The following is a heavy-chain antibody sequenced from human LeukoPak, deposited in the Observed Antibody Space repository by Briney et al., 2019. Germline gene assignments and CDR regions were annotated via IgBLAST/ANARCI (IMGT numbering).Heavy chain of an antibody. CDR2: ISSSSSTI. D-gene: IGHD4-11*01. V-gene: IGHV3-48*01. J-gene: IGHJ6*02. CDR1: GFTFSSYS. CDR3: ARWTVYYGMDV. Sequence: GGSLRLSCAASGFTFSSYSMNWVRQAPGKGLEWVSYISSSSSTIYYADSVKGRFTISRDNAKNSLYLQMNSLRAEDTAVYYCARWTVYYGMDVWGQGTTVTASS.